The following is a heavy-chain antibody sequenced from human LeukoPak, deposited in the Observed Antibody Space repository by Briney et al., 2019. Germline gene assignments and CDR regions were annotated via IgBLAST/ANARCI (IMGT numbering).Heavy chain of an antibody. CDR3: ARGIYSSGL. D-gene: IGHD6-19*01. CDR2: INHSGST. Sequence: SETLSFTCAVYGGSFSGYYWSWIRQPPGEGLEWIGEINHSGSTNYNPSLKSRVTISVDTSKNQFSLKLSSVTAADTAVYYCARGIYSSGLWGQGTLVTVSS. J-gene: IGHJ4*02. V-gene: IGHV4-34*01. CDR1: GGSFSGYY.